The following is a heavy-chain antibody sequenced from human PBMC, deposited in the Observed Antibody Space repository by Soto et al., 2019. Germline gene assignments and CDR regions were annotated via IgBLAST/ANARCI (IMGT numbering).Heavy chain of an antibody. V-gene: IGHV3-73*01. Sequence: PGGSLRLSCAASGLTFSSYAMHWVRKATGKGLEWVGRIRSKANSYATAYAASVKGRFTISRDDSKNTAYLQMNSLKTEDTAVYYCTRQYSSGWYVEYYFDYWGQGTLVTVSS. CDR2: IRSKANSYAT. CDR3: TRQYSSGWYVEYYFDY. CDR1: GLTFSSYA. D-gene: IGHD6-19*01. J-gene: IGHJ4*02.